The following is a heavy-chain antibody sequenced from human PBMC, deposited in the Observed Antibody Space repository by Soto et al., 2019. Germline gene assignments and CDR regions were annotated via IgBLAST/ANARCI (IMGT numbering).Heavy chain of an antibody. CDR2: INPNSVGT. J-gene: IGHJ3*02. V-gene: IGHV1-2*02. CDR1: GYTFTGHY. D-gene: IGHD3-10*01. CDR3: AREPMVRAAHGFDI. Sequence: ASLKFSCKSSGYTFTGHYMYWVRPAPGQGLEWMGWINPNSVGTNYAQKFQGRVTMTRDTSISTAYMELSRLRSDDTAVYYCAREPMVRAAHGFDIWGQGTMVTVSS.